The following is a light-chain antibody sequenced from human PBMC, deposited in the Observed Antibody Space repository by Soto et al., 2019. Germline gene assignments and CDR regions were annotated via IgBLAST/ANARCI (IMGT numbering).Light chain of an antibody. CDR2: KAS. CDR3: QQYNSS. V-gene: IGKV1-5*03. J-gene: IGKJ3*01. Sequence: DIQMTQSPSTLSASVGARVTITCRASQSISNWLAWYQQKPGKAPKLLIYKASSLESGVPSRFSGSGSGTEFTLTISSLQPDDFASYYCQQYNSSFGPGTKVDI. CDR1: QSISNW.